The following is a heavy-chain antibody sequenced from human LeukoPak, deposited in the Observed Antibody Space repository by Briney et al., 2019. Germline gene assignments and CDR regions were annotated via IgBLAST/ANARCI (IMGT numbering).Heavy chain of an antibody. CDR1: VYTFTSYG. Sequence: ASLKVSCKTSVYTFTSYGICWVRQTPVQGLEWVGWIRAYNGNTNHGQKIQGRVTMTTDTPTSTAYMELRRLRSDEADVYQCGLGLYDSKSYYHEFDYWGERTLVTVSS. CDR3: GLGLYDSKSYYHEFDY. D-gene: IGHD3-22*01. CDR2: IRAYNGNT. V-gene: IGHV1-18*01. J-gene: IGHJ4*02.